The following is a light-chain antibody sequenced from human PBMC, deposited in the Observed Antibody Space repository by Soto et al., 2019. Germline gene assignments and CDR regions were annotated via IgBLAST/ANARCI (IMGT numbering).Light chain of an antibody. CDR3: QQYHSFPLT. CDR2: DAS. J-gene: IGKJ4*01. CDR1: HSISSW. Sequence: DIQTTQSPSTLSASVGDIVTITCRASHSISSWLAWYQQKPGKAPKLLIYDASSLESGVPSRFSGSGSGTEFTLTISSLQPDDFATYYCQQYHSFPLTFGGGTKVEIK. V-gene: IGKV1-5*01.